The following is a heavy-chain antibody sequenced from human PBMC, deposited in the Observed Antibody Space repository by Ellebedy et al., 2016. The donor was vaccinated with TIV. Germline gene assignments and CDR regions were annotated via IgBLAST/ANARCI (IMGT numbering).Heavy chain of an antibody. J-gene: IGHJ6*02. Sequence: PGGSLRLSCVASGFTFNSYVMSWVRQAPGKGLEWVSAISASGHRTFYADSVKGRFTISRDNSKNTLLLQMYSLRVDDTAVYYCAKARRGDYVIFGLDVWGQGTTVPVS. CDR1: GFTFNSYV. CDR2: ISASGHRT. V-gene: IGHV3-23*01. CDR3: AKARRGDYVIFGLDV. D-gene: IGHD4-17*01.